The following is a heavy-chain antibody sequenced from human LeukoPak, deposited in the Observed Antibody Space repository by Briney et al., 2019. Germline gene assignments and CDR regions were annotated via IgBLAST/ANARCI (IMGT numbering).Heavy chain of an antibody. CDR1: GGSISNYY. J-gene: IGHJ6*02. Sequence: PSETLSLTCTVSGGSISNYYLSWIRQPPGKGLEWIGYISYSGSTNYNPSLRSRVTTSVDPSKNQFSLKLSSVTAADTAVYYCGRGPLPIEYTAMDVWGQGTTVTVSS. CDR2: ISYSGST. CDR3: GRGPLPIEYTAMDV. D-gene: IGHD6-6*01. V-gene: IGHV4-59*01.